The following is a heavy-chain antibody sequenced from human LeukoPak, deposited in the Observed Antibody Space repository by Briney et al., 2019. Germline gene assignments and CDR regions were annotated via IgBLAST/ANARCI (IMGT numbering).Heavy chain of an antibody. CDR1: GGYFSGYY. CDR3: ARGYRAHQTFYSYHYFDY. J-gene: IGHJ4*02. CDR2: INHFGST. V-gene: IGHV4-34*01. Sequence: PSEARSLTCAVYGGYFSGYYWNWLRQPPGKGLEWIGEINHFGSTNYNPSLKSRVTISGDTSKNQFSLKLNSVTAADTAMYYCARGYRAHQTFYSYHYFDYWAQGSLVTVSS. D-gene: IGHD2-15*01.